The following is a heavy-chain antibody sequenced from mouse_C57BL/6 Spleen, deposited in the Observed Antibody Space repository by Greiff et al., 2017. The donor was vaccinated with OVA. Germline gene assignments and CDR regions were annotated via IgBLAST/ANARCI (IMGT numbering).Heavy chain of an antibody. J-gene: IGHJ2*01. V-gene: IGHV5-17*01. D-gene: IGHD2-3*01. CDR1: GFTFSDYG. CDR2: ISSGSSTI. Sequence: EVKLMESGGGLVKPGGSLKLSCAASGFTFSDYGMHWVRQAPEKGLEWVAYISSGSSTIYYADTVKGRFTISRDTAKNTLFLQMTSLRSEDTAMYYCARSGWLLDFDYWGQGTTLPDS. CDR3: ARSGWLLDFDY.